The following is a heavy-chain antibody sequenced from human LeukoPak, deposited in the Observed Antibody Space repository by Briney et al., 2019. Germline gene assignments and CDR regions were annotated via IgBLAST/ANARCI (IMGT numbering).Heavy chain of an antibody. V-gene: IGHV6-1*01. CDR3: VRDNKGIAVSAAFDI. CDR2: TYYRSKWSN. Sequence: SQTLSLTCAISGDSVPSNTATWNWIRQSPSRGLEWLGRTYYRSKWSNDYAVSVKGRIMINPDTSKNQFSLQLTSVTPEDTAVYYCVRDNKGIAVSAAFDIWGQGTMVTVSS. D-gene: IGHD6-19*01. CDR1: GDSVPSNTAT. J-gene: IGHJ3*02.